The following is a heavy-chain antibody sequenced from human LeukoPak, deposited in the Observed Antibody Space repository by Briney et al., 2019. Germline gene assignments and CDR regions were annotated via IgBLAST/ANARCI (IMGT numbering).Heavy chain of an antibody. J-gene: IGHJ4*02. CDR2: IWADGSKK. V-gene: IGHV3-33*03. Sequence: GGSLRLSCAASGFTFSSYGMHWVRQAPGKGLEWAAVIWADGSKKYYAGSVKDRFTISRDNSKNTLYLQMNSLRADDTAVYYCAAGTSGYSYADSWGQGTQVTVSS. D-gene: IGHD5-18*01. CDR3: AAGTSGYSYADS. CDR1: GFTFSSYG.